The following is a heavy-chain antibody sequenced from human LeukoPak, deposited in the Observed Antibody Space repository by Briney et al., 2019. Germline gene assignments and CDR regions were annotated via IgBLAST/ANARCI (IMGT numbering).Heavy chain of an antibody. CDR1: GGTFSSYA. CDR3: ARRVSAMDPYYYYYGMDV. J-gene: IGHJ6*02. Sequence: GASVKVSCKASGGTFSSYAISWVRQAPGQGLEWMGGIIPIFGTANYAQKFQGRVTITADESTSTAHMELSSLRSEDTAVYYCARRVSAMDPYYYYYGMDVWGQGTTVTVSS. CDR2: IIPIFGTA. V-gene: IGHV1-69*13. D-gene: IGHD5-18*01.